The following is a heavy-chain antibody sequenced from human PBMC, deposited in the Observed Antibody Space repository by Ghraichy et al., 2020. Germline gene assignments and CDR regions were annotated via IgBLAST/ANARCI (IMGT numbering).Heavy chain of an antibody. D-gene: IGHD6-13*01. Sequence: LSLTCAVYGGSFSGYYWSWIRQPPGKGLEWIGEINHSGSTNYNPSLKSRVTISVDTSKNQFSLKLSSVTAADTAVHYCARVQSGYSSSWYVSWGQGTLVTVSS. J-gene: IGHJ5*02. CDR1: GGSFSGYY. V-gene: IGHV4-34*01. CDR2: INHSGST. CDR3: ARVQSGYSSSWYVS.